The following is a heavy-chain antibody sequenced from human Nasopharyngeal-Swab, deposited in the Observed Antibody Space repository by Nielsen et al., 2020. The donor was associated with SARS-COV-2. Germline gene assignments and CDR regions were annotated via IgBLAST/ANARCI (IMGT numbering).Heavy chain of an antibody. D-gene: IGHD3-9*01. J-gene: IGHJ4*02. CDR3: ARVGICYNDWCGSYDS. CDR1: GFTFSDYY. Sequence: GESLKISCAASGFTFSDYYMSWIRQAPGKGLEWLGHSRVKANSYSAEYAASVTGRFTFSREESRNLLYLQMNSLTTEDTAVYYCARVGICYNDWCGSYDSWGQGTLVTVSS. V-gene: IGHV3-72*01. CDR2: SRVKANSYSA.